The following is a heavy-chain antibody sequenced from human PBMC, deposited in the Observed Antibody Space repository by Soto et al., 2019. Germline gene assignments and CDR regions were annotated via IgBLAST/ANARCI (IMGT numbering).Heavy chain of an antibody. CDR2: IIPFFGTP. CDR1: GGTFSNDA. V-gene: IGHV1-69*01. Sequence: VHLVQSGAEVKKSGSSVRVSCTASGGTFSNDAISWVRQAPGQGLEWLGRIIPFFGTPDYSQSFRGILTISADESTGTAYMDLRSLRSDDTAVYYCAREVVTETTLGYFDYWGQGTLVTVSS. CDR3: AREVVTETTLGYFDY. D-gene: IGHD2-21*02. J-gene: IGHJ4*02.